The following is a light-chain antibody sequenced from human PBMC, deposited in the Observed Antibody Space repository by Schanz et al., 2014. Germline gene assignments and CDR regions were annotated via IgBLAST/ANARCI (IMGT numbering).Light chain of an antibody. CDR2: EGS. J-gene: IGLJ3*02. CDR1: SSDVGSYNL. V-gene: IGLV2-14*02. Sequence: QSALTQPASVSGSPGQSITISCTGTSSDVGSYNLVSWYQQHPGKAPKLMIYEGSKRPSGFSNRFSGSKSGNTASLTISGLQAEDESDYYCSSFTSTNTWVFGGGTKLTVL. CDR3: SSFTSTNTWV.